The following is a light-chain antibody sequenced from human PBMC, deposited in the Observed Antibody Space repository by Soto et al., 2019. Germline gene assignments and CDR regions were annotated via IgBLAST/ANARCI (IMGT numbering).Light chain of an antibody. CDR2: RTS. CDR1: QSISSN. CDR3: QQYNTCPRST. J-gene: IGKJ4*01. V-gene: IGKV3-15*01. Sequence: EIVMTQSPATLSVSPGERATLSCRASQSISSNLAWYQHKPGQAPRLLMFRTSSRATGFPARFSGSGSGTEFNLTLSSLQSEAFGVYYCQQYNTCPRSTFGGGTKVEIK.